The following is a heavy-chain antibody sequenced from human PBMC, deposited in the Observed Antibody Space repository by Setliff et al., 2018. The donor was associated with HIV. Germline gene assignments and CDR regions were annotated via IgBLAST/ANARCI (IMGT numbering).Heavy chain of an antibody. V-gene: IGHV3-43D*03. Sequence: GESLKISCAASGLTFDDFAMHWVRQSPGKGLEWVGLINWDGESTYYADSVKGRFVISRDNSETSLYLQMNSLRPEDTAFYYCATAYGTGTYFPSPAEHWGLGTLVTVSS. CDR3: ATAYGTGTYFPSPAEH. D-gene: IGHD3-10*01. J-gene: IGHJ4*02. CDR1: GLTFDDFA. CDR2: INWDGEST.